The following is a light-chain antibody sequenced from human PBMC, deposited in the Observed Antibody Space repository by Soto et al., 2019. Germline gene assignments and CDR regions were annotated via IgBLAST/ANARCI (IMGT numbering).Light chain of an antibody. V-gene: IGLV3-21*04. Sequence: SYELTQPPSVSVAPGKTARITCGGNNVGSESVHWYQQKPGQAPVLVIYSDRDRPSGIPERFTGSNSGNTATLTISRVEAGDVADYYCQVWDSSSDHAVFGGGTQLTVL. CDR3: QVWDSSSDHAV. CDR1: NVGSES. CDR2: SDR. J-gene: IGLJ7*01.